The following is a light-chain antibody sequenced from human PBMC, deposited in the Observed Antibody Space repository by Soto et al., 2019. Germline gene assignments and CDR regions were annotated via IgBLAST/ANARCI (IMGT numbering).Light chain of an antibody. CDR1: SSDVGSHNL. J-gene: IGLJ7*01. CDR3: CSYGGSRAV. V-gene: IGLV2-23*02. CDR2: EVR. Sequence: QSVLTQPASVSGSPGQSITISCTGTSSDVGSHNLVSWYQQHPGQAPKLMIYEVRKRPLGVSARVSASKSGNTASLTISGLQAEDEADYYCCSYGGSRAVFGGGTQLTVL.